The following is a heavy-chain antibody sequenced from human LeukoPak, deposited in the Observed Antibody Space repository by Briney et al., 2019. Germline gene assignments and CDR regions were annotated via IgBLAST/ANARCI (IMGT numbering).Heavy chain of an antibody. J-gene: IGHJ4*02. CDR2: FYYSGST. CDR3: ARGPGGYSYGYYFDY. CDR1: GGSISSYY. D-gene: IGHD5-18*01. V-gene: IGHV4-59*01. Sequence: PSETLSLTCAVSGGSISSYYWRWVRQPPGKGLEWIGFFYYSGSTNYNPSLKSRVTISVDTSKNHFSLKLSSVTAADTAVYYCARGPGGYSYGYYFDYWGQGTLVTVSS.